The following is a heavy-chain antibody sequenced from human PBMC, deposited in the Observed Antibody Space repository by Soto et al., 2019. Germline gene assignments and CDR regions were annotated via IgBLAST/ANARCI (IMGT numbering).Heavy chain of an antibody. V-gene: IGHV3-74*01. CDR1: GFTFSSYW. CDR2: INSDGSST. CDR3: ARCVSLNWYFDL. Sequence: EVQLVESGGGLVQPGGSLRLSCAASGFTFSSYWMHWVRQAPGKGLVWVSRINSDGSSTSYADSVKSRFTISRDNAKNKLYLQMNSLRAEDTAVYYCARCVSLNWYFDLWGRGTLVTVSS. J-gene: IGHJ2*01.